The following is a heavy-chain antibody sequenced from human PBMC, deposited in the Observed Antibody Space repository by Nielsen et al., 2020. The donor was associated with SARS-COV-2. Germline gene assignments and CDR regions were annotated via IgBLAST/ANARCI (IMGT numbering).Heavy chain of an antibody. CDR1: GFTFSDYY. J-gene: IGHJ4*02. CDR3: ARDPGEDYFDY. Sequence: GESLKISCAASGFTFSDYYMSWIRQAPGKGLEWVANIKQDGSEKYYVDSVKGRFTISRDNAKNSLYLQMNSLRAEDTAVYYCARDPGEDYFDYWGQGTLVTVSS. V-gene: IGHV3-7*05. D-gene: IGHD7-27*01. CDR2: IKQDGSEK.